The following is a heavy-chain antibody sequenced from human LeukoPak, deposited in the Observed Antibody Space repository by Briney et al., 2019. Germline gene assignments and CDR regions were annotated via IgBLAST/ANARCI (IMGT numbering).Heavy chain of an antibody. CDR2: ISSSSSTI. J-gene: IGHJ6*02. V-gene: IGHV3-48*01. Sequence: GGSLRLSCAASGFTFSSYSMNWVRQAPGKGLEWVSYISSSSSTIYYADSVKGRFTISRDNAKNSLYLQMNSLRAEDTAVYYCARDRTLRPRDYYYGMDVWGQGTTVTVSS. CDR3: ARDRTLRPRDYYYGMDV. CDR1: GFTFSSYS. D-gene: IGHD1-14*01.